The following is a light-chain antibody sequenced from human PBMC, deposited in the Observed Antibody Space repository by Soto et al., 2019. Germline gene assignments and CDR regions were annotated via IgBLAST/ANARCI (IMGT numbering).Light chain of an antibody. Sequence: EIALTQSPGTLSLSPGERATISCLASQSVFNNHIGWYQQKPGQAPRRLIFGASFRATGIPDRFSGSGSGTDFTLTISRLEPEDFAVYYCQQYGSSPTTFGQGTKVDIK. CDR2: GAS. V-gene: IGKV3-20*01. J-gene: IGKJ1*01. CDR3: QQYGSSPTT. CDR1: QSVFNNH.